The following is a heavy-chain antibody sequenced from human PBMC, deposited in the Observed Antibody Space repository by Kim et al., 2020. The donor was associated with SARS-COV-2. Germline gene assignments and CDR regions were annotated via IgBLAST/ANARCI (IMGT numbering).Heavy chain of an antibody. V-gene: IGHV4-59*01. CDR3: ARGSKYCSSGTCYSSWFDP. D-gene: IGHD2-15*01. J-gene: IGHJ5*02. CDR1: GGSISSYY. Sequence: SETLSLTCTVSGGSISSYYWSWIRQPPGKGLEKIGHIYYSGSTNYNPSLKSRVTISIDTSKNQFSLKLSSVTAADTAVYYCARGSKYCSSGTCYSSWFDPWGQGTLVTVSS. CDR2: IYYSGST.